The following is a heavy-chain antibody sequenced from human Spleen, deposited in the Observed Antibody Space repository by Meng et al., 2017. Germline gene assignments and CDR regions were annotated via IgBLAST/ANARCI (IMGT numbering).Heavy chain of an antibody. D-gene: IGHD5-18*01. CDR1: GGSFSGYY. CDR2: INHSGST. V-gene: IGHV4-34*01. J-gene: IGHJ4*02. CDR3: ARARQTAMVVDY. Sequence: QVTLQAWGAGWLKPAEPSALTCGVDGGSFSGYYWGWIRQPPGKGLEGIGEINHSGSTNYTPSLKSRVTISVDTSKNQFSLKLSSVTASETAVYYCARARQTAMVVDYWGQGTLVTVSS.